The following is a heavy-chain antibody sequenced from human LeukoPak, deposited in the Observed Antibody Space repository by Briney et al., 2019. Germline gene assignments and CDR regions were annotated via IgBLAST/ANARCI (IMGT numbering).Heavy chain of an antibody. J-gene: IGHJ4*02. CDR2: INPNSGDT. CDR1: GYTFSDYY. V-gene: IGHV1-2*02. CDR3: ARDNY. Sequence: ASVKVSCKTSGYTFSDYYIHWIRQAPGQGLEWVGWINPNSGDTDYAQKFQGRVTMTRDTSISTAYMELSRLRSDDTAVYYCARDNYWGQGTLVTVSS.